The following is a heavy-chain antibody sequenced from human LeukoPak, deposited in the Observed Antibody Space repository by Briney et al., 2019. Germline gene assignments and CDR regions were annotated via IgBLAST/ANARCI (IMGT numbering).Heavy chain of an antibody. Sequence: GGSLRLSCAASGFTFSSYSMNWVRQAPGKGLEWVSYISSSSSTIYYADSVKGRFTISRDNAKNTLYLQMNSLRAEDTAVYYCARMGLEMATALDYWGQGTLVTVSS. CDR2: ISSSSSTI. CDR3: ARMGLEMATALDY. D-gene: IGHD5-24*01. J-gene: IGHJ4*02. CDR1: GFTFSSYS. V-gene: IGHV3-48*04.